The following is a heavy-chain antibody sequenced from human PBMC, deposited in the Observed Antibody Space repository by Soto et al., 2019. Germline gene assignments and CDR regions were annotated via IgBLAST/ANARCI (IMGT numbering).Heavy chain of an antibody. CDR1: GFTFSSYA. Sequence: GGSLRLSCAASGFTFSSYAMSWVRQAPGKGLEWVSAISGSGGSTYYADSVKGRFTISRDNSKNTLYLQMNSLRAEDTAVYYCAGLGIYYYYYGMDVWGQGTTVTVSS. V-gene: IGHV3-23*01. D-gene: IGHD7-27*01. CDR3: AGLGIYYYYYGMDV. J-gene: IGHJ6*02. CDR2: ISGSGGST.